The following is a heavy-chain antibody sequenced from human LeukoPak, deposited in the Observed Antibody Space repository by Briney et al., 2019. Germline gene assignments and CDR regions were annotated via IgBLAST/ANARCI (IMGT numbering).Heavy chain of an antibody. CDR1: GFTFSNSG. J-gene: IGHJ4*02. V-gene: IGHV3-7*01. CDR3: ARWIAARPKRSFDY. D-gene: IGHD6-6*01. Sequence: GGSLRLSCTASGFTFSNSGMSWVLQAPGKGLEWVANIKQDGSEKYYVDSVKGRFTISRDNAKNSLYLQMNSLRAEDTAVYYCARWIAARPKRSFDYWGQGTLVTVSS. CDR2: IKQDGSEK.